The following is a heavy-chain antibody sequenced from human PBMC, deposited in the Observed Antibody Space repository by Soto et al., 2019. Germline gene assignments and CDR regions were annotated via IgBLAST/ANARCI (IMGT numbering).Heavy chain of an antibody. CDR3: ARGDIVGVPATNYYYYYGMDV. CDR1: GYSFTSYW. CDR2: IDPSDSYT. J-gene: IGHJ6*02. V-gene: IGHV5-10-1*01. D-gene: IGHD2-2*01. Sequence: GESLKISCKGSGYSFTSYWISWVRQMPGKGLEWMGRIDPSDSYTNYSPSFQGHVTISADKSISTAYLQWSSLKASDTAMYYCARGDIVGVPATNYYYYYGMDVWGQGTTVTVSS.